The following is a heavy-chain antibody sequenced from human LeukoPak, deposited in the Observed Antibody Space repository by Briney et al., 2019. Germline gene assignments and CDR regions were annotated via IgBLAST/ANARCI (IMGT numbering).Heavy chain of an antibody. J-gene: IGHJ4*02. CDR3: ARAGVWGSYRYFDY. CDR2: ISYDGSNK. V-gene: IGHV3-30*04. D-gene: IGHD3-16*02. Sequence: PGGSLRLSCAASGFTFSSYAMHWVRQAPGKGLEWVAVISYDGSNKYYADSVKGRFTISRDNSKNTLYLQMNSLRAEDTAVYYCARAGVWGSYRYFDYWGQGTLVTVSS. CDR1: GFTFSSYA.